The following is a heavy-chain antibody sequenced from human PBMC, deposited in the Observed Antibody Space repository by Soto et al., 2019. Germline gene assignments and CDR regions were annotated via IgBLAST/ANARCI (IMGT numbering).Heavy chain of an antibody. D-gene: IGHD3-16*01. V-gene: IGHV4-4*07. J-gene: IGHJ5*02. CDR1: GGTITNYY. CDR3: ARDDYKDGGNNWFDP. CDR2: MYTKERT. Sequence: SETLSLTSTVSGGTITNYYWSWIRQPAGKGLEWIGRMYTKERTNYNLSFKSRVTMSVDTSKNQFSLKLNAVTAADTAVYYCARDDYKDGGNNWFDPWGQGTLVTVS.